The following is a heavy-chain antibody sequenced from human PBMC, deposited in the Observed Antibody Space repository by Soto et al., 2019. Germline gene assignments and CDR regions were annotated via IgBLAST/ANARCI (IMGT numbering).Heavy chain of an antibody. Sequence: SETLSLTCTVSGCSISSYYWSWIRQPPGKGLEWIGYIYYSGSTNYNPSLKSRVTISVDTSKNQFSLKLSSVTAADTAVYYCASLYCSGGSCYSDYWGQGTLVTVSS. CDR1: GCSISSYY. CDR2: IYYSGST. J-gene: IGHJ4*02. V-gene: IGHV4-59*08. CDR3: ASLYCSGGSCYSDY. D-gene: IGHD2-15*01.